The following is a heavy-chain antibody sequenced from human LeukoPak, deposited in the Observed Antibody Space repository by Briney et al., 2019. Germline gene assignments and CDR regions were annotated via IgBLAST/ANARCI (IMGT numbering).Heavy chain of an antibody. D-gene: IGHD2-21*02. Sequence: SSVKVSCKASGGTFSSYAISWVRQAPGQGLEWMGGIIPIFGTANYAQKFQGRVTITTDESTSTAYMELSSLRSEDTAVYYCARAPCGGDCYSGAFDIWGQGTMVTVSS. CDR2: IIPIFGTA. CDR1: GGTFSSYA. J-gene: IGHJ3*02. CDR3: ARAPCGGDCYSGAFDI. V-gene: IGHV1-69*05.